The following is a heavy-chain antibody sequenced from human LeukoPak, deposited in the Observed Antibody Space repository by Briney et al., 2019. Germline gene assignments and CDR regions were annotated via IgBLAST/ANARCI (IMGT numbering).Heavy chain of an antibody. D-gene: IGHD6-19*01. CDR2: INPNSGGT. CDR1: GYTFTGYF. Sequence: ASVKVSCKASGYTFTGYFMHWVRQAPGRGLEWMGWINPNSGGTNYAQKFQGRVTMTRDTSISTAYMELSSLRSEDTAVYYCARDSSGWYHWFDPWGQGTLVTVSS. J-gene: IGHJ5*02. CDR3: ARDSSGWYHWFDP. V-gene: IGHV1-2*02.